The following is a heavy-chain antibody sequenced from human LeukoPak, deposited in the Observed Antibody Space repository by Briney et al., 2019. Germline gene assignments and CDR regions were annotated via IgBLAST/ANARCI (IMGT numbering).Heavy chain of an antibody. CDR1: GGSFNGYH. CDR3: GRQWELRYSTGRYWFDP. J-gene: IGHJ5*02. D-gene: IGHD1-26*01. Sequence: SETLSLTCAVYGGSFNGYHWSWIRQPPGKGLEWIGEINHSGSTNYNPSLKSRGTISVETSKTQFTLKRSSVTAADTAVYYWGRQWELRYSTGRYWFDPGGEGTLVTVP. V-gene: IGHV4-34*01. CDR2: INHSGST.